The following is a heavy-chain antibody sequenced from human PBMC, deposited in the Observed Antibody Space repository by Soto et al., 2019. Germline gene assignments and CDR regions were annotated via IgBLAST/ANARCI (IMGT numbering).Heavy chain of an antibody. D-gene: IGHD6-19*01. CDR1: GVSFSGYC. J-gene: IGHJ4*02. Sequence: SETLSLTCAVYGVSFSGYCWSWIRQPPGKGLEWIGYIFYSGSANYNPSLKSRVSISVDTSKSQFSLKLSSVTAADTAVYYCARHGQGSWDYWGQGTLVTVSS. CDR3: ARHGQGSWDY. CDR2: IFYSGSA. V-gene: IGHV4-59*08.